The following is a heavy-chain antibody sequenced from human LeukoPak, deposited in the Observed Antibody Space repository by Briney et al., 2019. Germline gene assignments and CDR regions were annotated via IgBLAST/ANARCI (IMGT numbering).Heavy chain of an antibody. V-gene: IGHV3-11*04. D-gene: IGHD1-26*01. CDR2: ISSSGSTI. CDR3: ATDRNSGKYYDY. J-gene: IGHJ4*02. CDR1: KFTFSDYY. Sequence: GGSLRLSCAASKFTFSDYYMSWIRQAPGKGLEWVSCISSSGSTIYYADSVKGRFTISRDNAKNSLYLQMDSLRAEDTAVYYCATDRNSGKYYDYWGQGTLVTVSS.